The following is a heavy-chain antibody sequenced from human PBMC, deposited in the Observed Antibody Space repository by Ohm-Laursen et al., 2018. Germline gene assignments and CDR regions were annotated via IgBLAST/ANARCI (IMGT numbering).Heavy chain of an antibody. V-gene: IGHV1-8*01. CDR2: MNANSGNT. CDR1: GYSFNNYD. D-gene: IGHD3-22*01. CDR3: ARGGDDSSGLYYFDY. J-gene: IGHJ4*02. Sequence: ASVKASCKASGYSFNNYDINWVRQASGQGLEWMGWMNANSGNTGYAQKFQGRVTMTRNTSISTAYMELSSLRSEDTAVYYCARGGDDSSGLYYFDYWGQGTLVTVSS.